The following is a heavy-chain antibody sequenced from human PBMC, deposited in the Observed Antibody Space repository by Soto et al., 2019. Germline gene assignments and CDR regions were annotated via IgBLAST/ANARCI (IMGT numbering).Heavy chain of an antibody. CDR3: ARTRSGYSYGYLDY. D-gene: IGHD5-18*01. CDR2: IYYSGST. Sequence: SETLSLTCSVSGGSISSYYWSWLRQPPGKGLEWIGYIYYSGSTNYNPSLKSRVTISVDTSKNQFSLKLSSVTAADTAVYYCARTRSGYSYGYLDYWGQGTLVTVSS. J-gene: IGHJ4*02. CDR1: GGSISSYY. V-gene: IGHV4-59*01.